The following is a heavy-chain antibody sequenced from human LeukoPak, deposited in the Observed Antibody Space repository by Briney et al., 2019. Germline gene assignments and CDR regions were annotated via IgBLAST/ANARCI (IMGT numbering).Heavy chain of an antibody. CDR1: GYTFTSYA. Sequence: ASVKVSCKASGYTFTSYAMHWVRQAPGQRLEWMGWINAGNGNTKYSQEFQGRVTITRDTSASTAYMELSSLRSEDMAVYYCARATWDSSGYYYDYWGQGTLVTVSS. J-gene: IGHJ4*02. CDR3: ARATWDSSGYYYDY. CDR2: INAGNGNT. V-gene: IGHV1-3*03. D-gene: IGHD3-22*01.